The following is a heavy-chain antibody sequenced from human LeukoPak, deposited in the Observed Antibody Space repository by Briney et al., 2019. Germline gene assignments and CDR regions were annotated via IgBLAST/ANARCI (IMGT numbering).Heavy chain of an antibody. Sequence: SETLSLTCTVSGGSISSHYWSWIRQPPGKGLEWIGYISYSGSTSYNPSLRSRVTILVDTSKTQFSLKLSSVTAADTAVYYCARGTSYYDILTGYYPVNWFDPWGQGTLVTVSS. V-gene: IGHV4-59*11. CDR2: ISYSGST. D-gene: IGHD3-9*01. CDR3: ARGTSYYDILTGYYPVNWFDP. J-gene: IGHJ5*02. CDR1: GGSISSHY.